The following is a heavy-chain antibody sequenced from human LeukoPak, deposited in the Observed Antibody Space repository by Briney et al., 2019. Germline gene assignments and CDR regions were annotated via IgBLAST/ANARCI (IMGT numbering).Heavy chain of an antibody. J-gene: IGHJ6*02. D-gene: IGHD2-2*02. CDR2: ISYDGSNK. Sequence: RPGGSLRLSCAASGFTFSSYGMHWVRQAPGKGLEWVAVISYDGSNKYYADSVKGRFTISRDNSKNTLYLQMNSLRAEDTAVYYCAKGTSCYMGGVCYYYGMDVWGQGTTVTVSS. CDR1: GFTFSSYG. V-gene: IGHV3-30*18. CDR3: AKGTSCYMGGVCYYYGMDV.